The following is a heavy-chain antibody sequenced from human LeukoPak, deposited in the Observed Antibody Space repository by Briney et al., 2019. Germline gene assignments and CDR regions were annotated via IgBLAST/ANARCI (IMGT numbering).Heavy chain of an antibody. J-gene: IGHJ6*03. Sequence: SETLSLTCTVSGGSISSSSYYWGWIRQPPGKGLEWIGSIYYSGSTNYNPSLKSRVTISVDTSKNQFSLKLSSVTAADTAVYYCARGYDSSGYWHYYYYYMDVWGKGTTVTISS. CDR3: ARGYDSSGYWHYYYYYMDV. CDR2: IYYSGST. CDR1: GGSISSSSYY. D-gene: IGHD3-22*01. V-gene: IGHV4-39*07.